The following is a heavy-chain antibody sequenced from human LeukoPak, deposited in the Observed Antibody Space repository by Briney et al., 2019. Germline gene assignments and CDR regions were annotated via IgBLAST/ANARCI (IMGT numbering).Heavy chain of an antibody. D-gene: IGHD6-13*01. Sequence: ASVKVSCKASGYTFTGYYMHWVRQAPGQGLEWMGWINPNSGGTNYAQKFQGWVTMTRDTSISTAYMELSSLTSEDTAVYYCARGGGSSWTQRGYFQYWGQGTLVTVSS. CDR2: INPNSGGT. J-gene: IGHJ1*01. V-gene: IGHV1-2*04. CDR3: ARGGGSSWTQRGYFQY. CDR1: GYTFTGYY.